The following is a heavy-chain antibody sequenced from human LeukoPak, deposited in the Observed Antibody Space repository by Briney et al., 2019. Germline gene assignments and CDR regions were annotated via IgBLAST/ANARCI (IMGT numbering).Heavy chain of an antibody. J-gene: IGHJ4*02. V-gene: IGHV3-74*01. D-gene: IGHD6-19*01. CDR2: INSDGSST. CDR1: GFTFSSYW. CDR3: ARDFAGYSSGWYEASF. Sequence: PGGSLRLTCAASGFTFSSYWMHWVRQAPGKGLVWVSRINSDGSSTSYADSVKGRFTISRDNAKNTLYLQMNSLRAEDTAVYYCARDFAGYSSGWYEASFWGQGTLVTVSS.